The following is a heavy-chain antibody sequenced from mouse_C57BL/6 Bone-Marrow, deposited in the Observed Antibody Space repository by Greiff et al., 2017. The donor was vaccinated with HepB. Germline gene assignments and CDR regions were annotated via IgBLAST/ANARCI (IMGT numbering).Heavy chain of an antibody. CDR2: ISSGSSTT. J-gene: IGHJ3*01. CDR1: GFTFSDYG. Sequence: EVKLMESGGGLVKPGGSLKLSCAASGFTFSDYGMHWVRQAPEKGLEWVAYISSGSSTTYYADTLKGRFTISRDNAKNTLFLQMTSLRSEDTAMSYYAREGGYSNYRAWFAYWGQGTLVTVSS. CDR3: AREGGYSNYRAWFAY. D-gene: IGHD2-5*01. V-gene: IGHV5-17*01.